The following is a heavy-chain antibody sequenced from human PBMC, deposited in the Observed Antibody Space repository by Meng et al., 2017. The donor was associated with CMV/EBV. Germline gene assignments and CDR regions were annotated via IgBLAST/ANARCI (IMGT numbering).Heavy chain of an antibody. V-gene: IGHV3-30*02. Sequence: GGSLRLSCAASGFTFSSYGMHWVRQAPGKGLEWVAIIRYDGSNKYYADSVKGRFTISRDNYKNTLYLQMNSLRAEDTAVYYCAKDKGEDDYSNEGGLIDYWGQGTLVTVSS. CDR3: AKDKGEDDYSNEGGLIDY. CDR1: GFTFSSYG. D-gene: IGHD4-11*01. J-gene: IGHJ4*02. CDR2: IRYDGSNK.